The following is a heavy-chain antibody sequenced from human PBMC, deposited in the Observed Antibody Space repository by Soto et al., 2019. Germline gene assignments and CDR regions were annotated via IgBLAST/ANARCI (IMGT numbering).Heavy chain of an antibody. CDR2: IDWDDNK. CDR3: ARIPAYYRSQSYSFFDY. CDR1: GFSLSTSAMC. Sequence: SGPTLVNPTQTLTLTCTFSGFSLSTSAMCVSWIRQPPGKALEWLALIDWDDNKSFKRSLKTRLTISKDTSKNQVVLTTTNMDPEDTATYYCARIPAYYRSQSYSFFDYWGQGIPVTV. J-gene: IGHJ4*02. V-gene: IGHV2-70*01. D-gene: IGHD3-16*02.